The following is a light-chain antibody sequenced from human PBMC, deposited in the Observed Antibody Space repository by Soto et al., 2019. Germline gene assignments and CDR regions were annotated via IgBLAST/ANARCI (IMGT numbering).Light chain of an antibody. J-gene: IGKJ3*01. CDR2: WAS. Sequence: DIVMTQSPDSLAVSLGERATINCKSSRTVLSSSNNRNFLAWYQKKVGQPPRLLFYWASTRDSGVPDRFSGSGSGTDFTLTISSLQAEDVAVYYCQQYYSSPFTFGPGTKVDIK. V-gene: IGKV4-1*01. CDR1: RTVLSSSNNRNF. CDR3: QQYYSSPFT.